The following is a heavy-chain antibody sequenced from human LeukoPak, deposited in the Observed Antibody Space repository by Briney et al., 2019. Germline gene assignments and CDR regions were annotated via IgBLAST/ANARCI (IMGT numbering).Heavy chain of an antibody. J-gene: IGHJ5*02. Sequence: SQTLSLTCAISGDSVSSNSAAWNWIRQSPSRGLEWLGRTYYRSKWHNDYAVSVKSRITINPDTSKNQFSLQLNSVTPEDTAVYYCARNPELRHSYWFDPWGQGTLVTVSS. CDR2: TYYRSKWHN. D-gene: IGHD3-10*01. V-gene: IGHV6-1*01. CDR3: ARNPELRHSYWFDP. CDR1: GDSVSSNSAA.